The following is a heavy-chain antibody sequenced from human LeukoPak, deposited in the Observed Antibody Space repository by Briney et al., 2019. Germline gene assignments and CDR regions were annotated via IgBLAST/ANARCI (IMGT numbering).Heavy chain of an antibody. CDR3: ASRYCSVGNCFSRDYYYYYKDV. CDR1: GGTFRNYG. D-gene: IGHD2-15*01. J-gene: IGHJ6*03. V-gene: IGHV1-69*13. Sequence: ASVKVSCKASGGTFRNYGFTWVRQAPGQGLEWMGGIIPIFGTGKYAQKFQGRVTITADESTSTAYMELSSLRSEDTAVYYCASRYCSVGNCFSRDYYYYYKDVWGKGTTVTVSS. CDR2: IIPIFGTG.